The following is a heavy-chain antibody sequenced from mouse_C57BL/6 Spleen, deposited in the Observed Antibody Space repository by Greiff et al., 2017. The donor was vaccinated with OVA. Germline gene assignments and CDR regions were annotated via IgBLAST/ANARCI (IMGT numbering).Heavy chain of an antibody. D-gene: IGHD2-4*01. J-gene: IGHJ3*01. Sequence: EVQLVESGGGLVKPGGSLKLSCAASGFTFSSYTMSWVRQTPEKRLEWVATISGGGGNTYYPDSVKGRFTISRDNANNTLYLQMSSLRSEDTALYYCARHGGYDYDAWFAYWGQGTLVTVSA. CDR3: ARHGGYDYDAWFAY. CDR1: GFTFSSYT. CDR2: ISGGGGNT. V-gene: IGHV5-9*01.